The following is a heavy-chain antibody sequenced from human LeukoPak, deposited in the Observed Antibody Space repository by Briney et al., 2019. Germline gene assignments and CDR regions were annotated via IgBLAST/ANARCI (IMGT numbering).Heavy chain of an antibody. V-gene: IGHV3-23*01. Sequence: PGGSLRLSCEGSELTFSGYAMKWVRQAPGKGLQWVSVIGSDSTHIHYADSVRGRFTISRDNSRKTLYLQMNSLRVEDTAVYYCATCEQTTVTTEFWGQGTLVSVSS. CDR1: ELTFSGYA. J-gene: IGHJ4*02. CDR3: ATCEQTTVTTEF. CDR2: IGSDSTHI. D-gene: IGHD4-17*01.